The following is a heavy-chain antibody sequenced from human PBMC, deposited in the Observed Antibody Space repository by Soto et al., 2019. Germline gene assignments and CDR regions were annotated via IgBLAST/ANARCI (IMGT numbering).Heavy chain of an antibody. CDR2: IYYSGST. J-gene: IGHJ6*02. D-gene: IGHD5-18*01. Sequence: PSETLSLTCTVSGGSISSGDYYWSWIRQPPGKGLEWIGYIYYSGSTYYNPSLKSRVTISVDTSKNQFSLKLSSVTAADTAVYYCARDQGYRYGLYGMDVWGQGTTVTVSS. V-gene: IGHV4-30-4*01. CDR1: GGSISSGDYY. CDR3: ARDQGYRYGLYGMDV.